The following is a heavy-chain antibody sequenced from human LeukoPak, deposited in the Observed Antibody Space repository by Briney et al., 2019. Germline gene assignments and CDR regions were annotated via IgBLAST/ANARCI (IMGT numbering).Heavy chain of an antibody. D-gene: IGHD3-9*01. CDR1: GGSITSNTYY. Sequence: TSETLSLTCTVSGGSITSNTYYWGWIRQAPGKGLEWIASIYYSGSTFYNPSLKSRVTISLDTSKHQFSLKLTSVTAADTAVYYCAREWDTSSFDPRASGDHWGQGTPVTVSS. J-gene: IGHJ4*02. CDR2: IYYSGST. CDR3: AREWDTSSFDPRASGDH. V-gene: IGHV4-39*07.